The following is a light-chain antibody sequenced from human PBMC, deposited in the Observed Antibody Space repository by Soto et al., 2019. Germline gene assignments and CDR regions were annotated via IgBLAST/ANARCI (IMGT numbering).Light chain of an antibody. Sequence: QPVLTQPPSVSAAPRQRVTISCSGSSSNVENNVVNWYQQLPGKAPKLLIYYDDLLPSGVSDRFSGSKSGTSASLAISGLQSEDEADYYCSAWDDSLNAVVFGGGTQLTVL. V-gene: IGLV1-36*01. CDR3: SAWDDSLNAVV. CDR1: SSNVENNV. J-gene: IGLJ2*01. CDR2: YDD.